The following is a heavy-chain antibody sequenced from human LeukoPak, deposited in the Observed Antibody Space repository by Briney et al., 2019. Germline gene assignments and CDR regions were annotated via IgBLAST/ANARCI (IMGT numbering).Heavy chain of an antibody. CDR1: RFTFSNYA. CDR2: ISGSGDTT. D-gene: IGHD1-26*01. J-gene: IGHJ4*02. V-gene: IGHV3-23*01. CDR3: ARDWRELHLPKYTDY. Sequence: PGGSLRLSCAASRFTFSNYAMSWVRQAPGKGLGLEWVTAISGSGDTTYYSDSVKCRFTISRDNSRNTLFLQMNSPRAEDTAVYYCARDWRELHLPKYTDYWGQGTLVTVSS.